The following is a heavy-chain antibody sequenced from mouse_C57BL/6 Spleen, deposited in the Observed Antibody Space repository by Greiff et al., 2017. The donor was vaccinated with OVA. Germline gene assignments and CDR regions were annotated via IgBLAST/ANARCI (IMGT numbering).Heavy chain of an antibody. CDR1: GFSLTSYG. D-gene: IGHD1-1*02. V-gene: IGHV2-2*01. CDR2: IWSGGST. Sequence: VQLQQSGPGLVQPSQSLSITCTVSGFSLTSYGVHWVRQSPGKGLAWLGVIWSGGSTDYNAAFISRLSISKDNSKSQVFFKMNSLQADDTAIYYCATPLWDYAMDYWGQGTSVTVSS. J-gene: IGHJ4*01. CDR3: ATPLWDYAMDY.